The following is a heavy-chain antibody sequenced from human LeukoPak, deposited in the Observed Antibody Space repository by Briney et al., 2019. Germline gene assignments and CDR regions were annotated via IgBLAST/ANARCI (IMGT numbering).Heavy chain of an antibody. D-gene: IGHD3-3*01. Sequence: GGSLRLSCAASGFTFSSYAMSWVRQAPGKGLEWVSAISGSGCSTYYADSVKGRFTISRDNSKNTLYLQMNSLRAEDTAVYYCAKVPWDDFWSRGYYFDYWGQGTLVTVSS. CDR2: ISGSGCST. CDR1: GFTFSSYA. V-gene: IGHV3-23*01. J-gene: IGHJ4*02. CDR3: AKVPWDDFWSRGYYFDY.